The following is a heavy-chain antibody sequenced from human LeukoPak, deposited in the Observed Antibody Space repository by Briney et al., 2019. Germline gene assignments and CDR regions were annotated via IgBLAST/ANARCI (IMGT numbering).Heavy chain of an antibody. V-gene: IGHV3-7*01. CDR2: LNSDGSEG. D-gene: IGHD4-23*01. CDR1: GFTFSGYW. Sequence: GGTLRLSCTVSGFTFSGYWMTWVRQPPGKGLEWVADLNSDGSEGYYVDSVRRRFTISRDSGKGSVYLQMNSLRVDDTAVYYGANYGGDVGGWGEGTGVSVSS. J-gene: IGHJ4*02. CDR3: ANYGGDVGG.